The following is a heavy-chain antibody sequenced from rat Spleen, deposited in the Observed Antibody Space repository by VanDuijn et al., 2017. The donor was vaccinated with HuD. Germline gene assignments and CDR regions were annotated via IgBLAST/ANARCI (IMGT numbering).Heavy chain of an antibody. Sequence: EVQLVESDGGLVQPGRSLKLSCAASGFTFSDYYMAWVRQAPTKGLEWVATISYEGSSTYYGDSVKGRFTISRDNAKSTLYLQMNSLRSEDTATYYCAKNIYYSSYLYYFDYWGQGVMVTVSS. CDR2: ISYEGSST. J-gene: IGHJ2*01. V-gene: IGHV5-22*01. CDR3: AKNIYYSSYLYYFDY. CDR1: GFTFSDYY. D-gene: IGHD1-2*01.